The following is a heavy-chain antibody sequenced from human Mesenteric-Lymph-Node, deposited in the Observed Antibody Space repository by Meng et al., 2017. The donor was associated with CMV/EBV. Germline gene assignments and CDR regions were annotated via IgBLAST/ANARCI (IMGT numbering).Heavy chain of an antibody. CDR3: ARDGSGLEAPANGLDA. V-gene: IGHV1-46*01. CDR2: INPSAGRT. CDR1: GYTFTSYY. J-gene: IGHJ6*02. D-gene: IGHD3-10*01. Sequence: ASVKVSCKASGYTFTSYYMHWARQAPGQGLEWMGLINPSAGRTTYAQKFQGRVTMTRDTSTSTAYMELSSLRPGDTAVYYCARDGSGLEAPANGLDAWGQGTMVTVSS.